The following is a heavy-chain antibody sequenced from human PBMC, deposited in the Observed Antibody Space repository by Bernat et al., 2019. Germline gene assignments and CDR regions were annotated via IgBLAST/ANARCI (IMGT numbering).Heavy chain of an antibody. CDR1: GYSFTSYW. D-gene: IGHD3-3*01. CDR3: ARTDYDFWSVYPYYYYMDV. Sequence: EVQLVQSGAEVKKPGESLRISCKGSGYSFTSYWISWVRQMPGKGLEWMGRIDPSDSYTNYSPSFQGHVTISADKSISTAYLQWSSLKASDTAMYYCARTDYDFWSVYPYYYYMDVWGKGTTVTVSS. V-gene: IGHV5-10-1*03. J-gene: IGHJ6*03. CDR2: IDPSDSYT.